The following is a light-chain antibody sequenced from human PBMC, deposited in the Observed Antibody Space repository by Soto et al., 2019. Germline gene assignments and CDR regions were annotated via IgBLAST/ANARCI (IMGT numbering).Light chain of an antibody. CDR2: DAS. CDR3: QQYNSYSVT. Sequence: IQMPQSPSTLSASVGDRATITCRASQSISSRLAWYQQKPGKAPKFLVYDASNLESGVPSRFSGSGSGTEFTLTISSLQPDDFATYYCQQYNSYSVTFGQGTKV. CDR1: QSISSR. J-gene: IGKJ1*01. V-gene: IGKV1-5*01.